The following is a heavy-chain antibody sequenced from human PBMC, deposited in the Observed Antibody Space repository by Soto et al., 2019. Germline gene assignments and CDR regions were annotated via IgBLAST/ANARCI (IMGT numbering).Heavy chain of an antibody. J-gene: IGHJ6*02. CDR3: AREKDCGGDCYSDYYYYYGMDV. CDR2: IYYSGST. Sequence: SETLSLTCTVSGGSISSGDYYWSWIRQPPGKGLEWIGYIYYSGSTYYNPSLKSRVTISVDTSKNQFSLKLSSVTAADTAVYYCAREKDCGGDCYSDYYYYYGMDVWGQGTTVT. D-gene: IGHD2-21*02. CDR1: GGSISSGDYY. V-gene: IGHV4-30-4*01.